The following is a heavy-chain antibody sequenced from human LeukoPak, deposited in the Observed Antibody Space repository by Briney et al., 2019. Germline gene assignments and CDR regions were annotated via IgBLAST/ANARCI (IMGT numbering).Heavy chain of an antibody. V-gene: IGHV3-7*01. CDR1: GFTFSNYL. Sequence: GGSLRLSCAASGFTFSNYLMGWVRQAPGKGLEWVANIEQDGSEKYYVDSVKGRFTISRDNAKNALSLQMNSLRAEDTAVYYCARTHYYGSGSYFPQREGSDAFDIWGQGTMVTVSS. D-gene: IGHD3-10*01. J-gene: IGHJ3*02. CDR3: ARTHYYGSGSYFPQREGSDAFDI. CDR2: IEQDGSEK.